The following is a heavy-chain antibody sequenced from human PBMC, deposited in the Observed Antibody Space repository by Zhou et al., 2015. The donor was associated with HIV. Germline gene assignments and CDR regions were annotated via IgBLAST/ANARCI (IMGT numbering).Heavy chain of an antibody. Sequence: VQLVESGGGVVQPGRSLRLSCAASGFTFSSSGMHWVRQAPGKGLEWVAVIWSDGSNKNYADSVKGRVTISRDNSKNMLYLQMNSLRGDDTAVYYCARGPSYGIRPDYFDYWGQGTLVTVSS. J-gene: IGHJ4*02. CDR1: GFTFSSSG. CDR3: ARGPSYGIRPDYFDY. CDR2: IWSDGSNK. D-gene: IGHD1-14*01. V-gene: IGHV3-33*08.